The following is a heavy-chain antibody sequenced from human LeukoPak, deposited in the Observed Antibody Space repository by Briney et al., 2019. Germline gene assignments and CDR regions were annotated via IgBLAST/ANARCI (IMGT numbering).Heavy chain of an antibody. J-gene: IGHJ4*02. CDR3: ARWVAVAGRYYFDY. D-gene: IGHD6-19*01. CDR2: INHSGST. CDR1: GGSFSGYY. V-gene: IGHV4-34*01. Sequence: PSETLSLTCAVYGGSFSGYYWSWIRQPPGKGLEWIGEINHSGSTNYNPSLKSRVTISVDTSKNQFSLKLSSVTAADTAVYYCARWVAVAGRYYFDYRGQGTLVTVSS.